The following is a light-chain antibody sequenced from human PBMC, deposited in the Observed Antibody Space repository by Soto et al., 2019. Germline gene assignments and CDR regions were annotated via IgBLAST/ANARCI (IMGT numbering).Light chain of an antibody. J-gene: IGKJ3*01. CDR1: QDIGTS. V-gene: IGKV1-17*01. Sequence: DIQMTQTPSSLSASVGGRVTITCRASQDIGTSLDWFQQKPGTAPKRLIYTISDLQSGVPSRFSGGGSGTEFTLTISSLQPEDSATYYCLQHYAFPFTFGPGTKVHV. CDR2: TIS. CDR3: LQHYAFPFT.